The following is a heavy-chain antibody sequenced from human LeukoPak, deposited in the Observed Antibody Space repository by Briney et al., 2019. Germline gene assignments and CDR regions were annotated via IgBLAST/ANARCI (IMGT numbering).Heavy chain of an antibody. CDR2: IYSGGST. CDR3: ARGEYYGSGSYSI. Sequence: PGGALRLSCAASGFTVSSNYMSWVRQAPGKGLEWVSVIYSGGSTYYADSVKGRFTISRDNSKNTLYLQMNSLRAEDTAVYYCARGEYYGSGSYSIWGQGTLVTVSS. CDR1: GFTVSSNY. V-gene: IGHV3-53*01. D-gene: IGHD3-10*01. J-gene: IGHJ4*02.